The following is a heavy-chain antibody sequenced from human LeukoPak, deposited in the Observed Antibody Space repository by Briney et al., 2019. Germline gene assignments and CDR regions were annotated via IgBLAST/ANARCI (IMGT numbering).Heavy chain of an antibody. Sequence: PSETLSLTCTVSGGSISSGGYYWSWIRHHPGKGLEWIGYIYYSGSTYYNPSLKSRVTISVDTSKNQFSLKLSSVTAADTAVYYCARDLSASLLWFGEGPMNAFDIWGQGTMVTVSS. V-gene: IGHV4-31*03. CDR2: IYYSGST. CDR3: ARDLSASLLWFGEGPMNAFDI. CDR1: GGSISSGGYY. J-gene: IGHJ3*02. D-gene: IGHD3-10*01.